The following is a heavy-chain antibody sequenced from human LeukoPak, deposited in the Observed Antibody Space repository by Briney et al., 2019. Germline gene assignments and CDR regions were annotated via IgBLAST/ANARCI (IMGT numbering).Heavy chain of an antibody. D-gene: IGHD6-19*01. Sequence: PGGSLRLSCAASGFTFSSYSMNWVRQAPGKGLEWVSSISSSSSYIYYADSVKGRFTISRDNSKNTLYLQMNSLRAEDTAVYYCAREGRWLPHFDYWGQGTLVTVSS. CDR3: AREGRWLPHFDY. V-gene: IGHV3-21*01. CDR1: GFTFSSYS. J-gene: IGHJ4*02. CDR2: ISSSSSYI.